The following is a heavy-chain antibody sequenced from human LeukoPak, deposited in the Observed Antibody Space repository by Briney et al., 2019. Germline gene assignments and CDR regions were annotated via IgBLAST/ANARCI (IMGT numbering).Heavy chain of an antibody. D-gene: IGHD6-19*01. CDR2: ISGSGGCT. Sequence: PGGSLRLSCAASGFTFSSYAMSWVRQAPGKGLEWVSAISGSGGCTYYADSVKGRFTISRDNSKNTLYLQMNSLRAEDTAVYYCAKDWEQWLVQGFDYWGQGTLVTVSS. CDR1: GFTFSSYA. CDR3: AKDWEQWLVQGFDY. J-gene: IGHJ4*02. V-gene: IGHV3-23*01.